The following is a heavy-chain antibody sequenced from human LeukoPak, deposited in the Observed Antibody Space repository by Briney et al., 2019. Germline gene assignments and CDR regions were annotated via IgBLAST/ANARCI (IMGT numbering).Heavy chain of an antibody. J-gene: IGHJ4*02. V-gene: IGHV3-30-3*01. D-gene: IGHD6-6*01. Sequence: AGGSLRLSCAASGFTFSSYAMHWVRQAPGKGLEWVAVISYDGSNKYYADSVKGRFTISRDNSRSTVYLQMNSLRAKDTAVYYCAKDAGPQQLVFFDSWGQGTLVTVSS. CDR3: AKDAGPQQLVFFDS. CDR2: ISYDGSNK. CDR1: GFTFSSYA.